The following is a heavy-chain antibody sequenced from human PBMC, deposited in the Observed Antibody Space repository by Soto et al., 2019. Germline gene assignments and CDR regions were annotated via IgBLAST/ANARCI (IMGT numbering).Heavy chain of an antibody. CDR1: GYSFDRYG. J-gene: IGHJ4*02. CDR3: ARDRSYYYETSGYPFDY. D-gene: IGHD3-22*01. Sequence: ASVKVSCKASGYSFDRYGISWVRQAPGQRPEWMGWISADNGDTRFSQKVQGRLTLTTDTSTNTAYMDLRSLSSDDTAVYYCARDRSYYYETSGYPFDYWGQGTQVTVSS. CDR2: ISADNGDT. V-gene: IGHV1-18*01.